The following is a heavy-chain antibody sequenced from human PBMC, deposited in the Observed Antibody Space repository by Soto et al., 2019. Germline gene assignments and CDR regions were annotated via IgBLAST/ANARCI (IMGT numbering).Heavy chain of an antibody. J-gene: IGHJ4*02. CDR2: INPADSDT. D-gene: IGHD3-22*01. CDR3: VRPDSTGYYSL. CDR1: GYSFTNYW. Sequence: GESLKISCKGSGYSFTNYWIGWVRQMPGKGLEWMGIINPADSDTRYSPSFQGQVTVSADKSISTAYLQRGSLKASDTAMYYCVRPDSTGYYSLWGQGTPVTVSS. V-gene: IGHV5-51*01.